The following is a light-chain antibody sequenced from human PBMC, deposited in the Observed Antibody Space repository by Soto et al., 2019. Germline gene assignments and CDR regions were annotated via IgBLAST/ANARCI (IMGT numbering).Light chain of an antibody. J-gene: IGKJ2*01. CDR3: WQYGSSPLYT. V-gene: IGKV3-20*01. Sequence: EIVLTQSPGTLSLSPGERDTLSCRASQSVSSSYLAWYQQKPGQAPRLLIYGASSRATGIPDRFSGSGSGTTVTLTISRLEPEEFAVYYCWQYGSSPLYTFGQGTKLEIK. CDR2: GAS. CDR1: QSVSSSY.